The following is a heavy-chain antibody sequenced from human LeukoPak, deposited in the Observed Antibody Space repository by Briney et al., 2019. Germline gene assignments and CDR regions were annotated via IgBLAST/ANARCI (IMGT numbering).Heavy chain of an antibody. CDR3: AKAVYGGNPLGY. J-gene: IGHJ4*02. V-gene: IGHV3-9*01. D-gene: IGHD4-23*01. CDR2: ISWNSGSI. CDR1: GFTFSSYS. Sequence: PGGSLRLSCAGSGFTFSSYSMNWVRQAPGKGLEWVSGISWNSGSIGYADSVKGRFTISRDNAKNSLYLQMNSLRAEDTALYYCAKAVYGGNPLGYWGQGTLVTVSS.